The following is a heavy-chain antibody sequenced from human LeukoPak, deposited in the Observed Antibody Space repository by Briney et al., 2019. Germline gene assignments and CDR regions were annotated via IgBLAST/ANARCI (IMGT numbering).Heavy chain of an antibody. V-gene: IGHV4-59*01. CDR2: IYYSGST. CDR3: AIRGYSYGSATDFDY. Sequence: SETLSLTCTVSGGSISSYYWGWIRQPPGKGLEWIGYIYYSGSTNYNPSLKSRVTISVDTSKNQFSLKLSSVTAADTAVYYCAIRGYSYGSATDFDYWGQGTLVTVSS. J-gene: IGHJ4*02. D-gene: IGHD5-18*01. CDR1: GGSISSYY.